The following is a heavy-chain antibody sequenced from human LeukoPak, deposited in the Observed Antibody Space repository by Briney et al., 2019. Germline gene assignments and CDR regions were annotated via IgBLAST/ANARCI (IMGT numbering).Heavy chain of an antibody. CDR1: GFTVSSNY. CDR2: IYSGGST. V-gene: IGHV3-53*01. Sequence: PGGSLRLSCAASGFTVSSNYMSWVRQAPGKGLEWVSVIYSGGSTYYADSVKGRFTISRDNSKNTQYLQMNSLRAEDTAVYYCAKVLHPYSSQPIFDYWGQGTLVTVSS. D-gene: IGHD2-15*01. CDR3: AKVLHPYSSQPIFDY. J-gene: IGHJ4*02.